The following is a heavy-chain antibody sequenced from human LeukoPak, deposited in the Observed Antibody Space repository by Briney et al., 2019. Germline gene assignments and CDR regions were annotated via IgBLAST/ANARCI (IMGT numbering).Heavy chain of an antibody. D-gene: IGHD3-9*01. CDR1: GFTFSSYG. Sequence: GGSLRLSCAASGFTFSSYGMHWVRQAPGKGLEWVAVISYDGSNKYYADSVKGRFTISRDNSKNTLYLQMNSLRAEDTAVYYRAKLDVSDVWGQGTTVTVSS. CDR2: ISYDGSNK. J-gene: IGHJ6*02. V-gene: IGHV3-30*18. CDR3: AKLDVSDV.